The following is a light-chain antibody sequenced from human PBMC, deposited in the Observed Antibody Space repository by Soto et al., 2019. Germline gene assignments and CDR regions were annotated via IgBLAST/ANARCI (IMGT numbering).Light chain of an antibody. CDR1: RSDVGGYNY. V-gene: IGLV2-14*01. CDR2: DVS. J-gene: IGLJ1*01. Sequence: QSALTQPASVSGSPGQSITISCTGTRSDVGGYNYVSWYQQHPGKAPKLMIYDVSKRPSGVSNRFSGSKSGNTASLTISGLQAEYEADYYCSSYTSSSTPYVFGTGTKVTVL. CDR3: SSYTSSSTPYV.